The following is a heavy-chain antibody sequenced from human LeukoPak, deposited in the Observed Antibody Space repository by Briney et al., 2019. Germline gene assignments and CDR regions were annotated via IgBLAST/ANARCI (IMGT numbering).Heavy chain of an antibody. Sequence: PGGSLRLSCAASGFTFSNAWISWVRQAPGKGLEWVGRIKSKTDGGTTDYAAPVKGRFTISRDDSKNTLYLQMNSLKTEDTAVYYCTTARVRGVRYYYYMDVWGKGTTVTISS. J-gene: IGHJ6*03. CDR2: IKSKTDGGTT. CDR1: GFTFSNAW. D-gene: IGHD3-10*01. V-gene: IGHV3-15*01. CDR3: TTARVRGVRYYYYMDV.